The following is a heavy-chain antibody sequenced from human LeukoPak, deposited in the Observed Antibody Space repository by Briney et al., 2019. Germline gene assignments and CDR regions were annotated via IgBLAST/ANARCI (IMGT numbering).Heavy chain of an antibody. CDR3: ARAPEWGKSYYYYYMDV. Sequence: ASVKVSCKASGYTFTSYDTNWVRQATGQGLEWMGWMNPNSGNTGYAQKFQGRVTMTRNTSISTAYMELSSLKSEDTAVYYCARAPEWGKSYYYYYMDVWGKGTTVTVSS. J-gene: IGHJ6*03. V-gene: IGHV1-8*01. D-gene: IGHD1-26*01. CDR2: MNPNSGNT. CDR1: GYTFTSYD.